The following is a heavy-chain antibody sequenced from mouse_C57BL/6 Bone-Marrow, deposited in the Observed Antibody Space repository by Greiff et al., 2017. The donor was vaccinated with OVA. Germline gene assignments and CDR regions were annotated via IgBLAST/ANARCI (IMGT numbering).Heavy chain of an antibody. V-gene: IGHV1-69*01. CDR3: ARRAPYYFDY. Sequence: VQLQQSGAELVMPGASVKLSCKASGYTFTSYWMHWVKQRPGQGLEWIGEIDPSDSYTNYNQKFKGKSTLTVDKSSSTAYMQLSSLTSEDSAVYYFARRAPYYFDYWGQGTTLTVSS. D-gene: IGHD3-1*01. CDR2: IDPSDSYT. J-gene: IGHJ2*01. CDR1: GYTFTSYW.